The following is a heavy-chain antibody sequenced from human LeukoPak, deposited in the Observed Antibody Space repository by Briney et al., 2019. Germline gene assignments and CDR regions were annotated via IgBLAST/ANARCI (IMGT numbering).Heavy chain of an antibody. CDR1: GGSISSYY. CDR3: ARLISGSHGGLDY. CDR2: IYYSGST. V-gene: IGHV4-59*01. Sequence: SETLSLTCTVSGGSISSYYWSWIRQPPGKGLEWIGYIYYSGSTNYNPSLKSRVTISVDTSKNQFSLKLSSVTAADTAVYYCARLISGSHGGLDYWGQGTLVTASS. D-gene: IGHD1-26*01. J-gene: IGHJ4*02.